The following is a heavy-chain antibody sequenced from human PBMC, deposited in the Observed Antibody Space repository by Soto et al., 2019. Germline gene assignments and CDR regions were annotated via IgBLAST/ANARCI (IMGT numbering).Heavy chain of an antibody. CDR3: ARVPRRLYYDFWSGYYGYYGMDV. CDR1: GYSISSGYY. J-gene: IGHJ6*02. Sequence: SETLSLTCAVSGYSISSGYYWGWIRQPPGRGLEWIGKIYHSGSTYYNPSLKSRVTISVDTSKNQFSLKLSSVTAADTAVYYCARVPRRLYYDFWSGYYGYYGMDVWGQGTTVTVSS. D-gene: IGHD3-3*01. V-gene: IGHV4-38-2*01. CDR2: IYHSGST.